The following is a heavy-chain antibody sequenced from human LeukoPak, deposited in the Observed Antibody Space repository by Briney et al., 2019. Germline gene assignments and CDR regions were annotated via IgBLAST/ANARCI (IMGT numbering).Heavy chain of an antibody. CDR2: ISSSSSYI. CDR1: GFTFSSYS. V-gene: IGHV3-21*01. Sequence: GGSLRLSCAASGFTFSSYSMNWVRQAPGKGLEWLSSISSSSSYIYYADSVKGRFTISRDNAKNSLYLQMNSLRAEVTAVYYCARAARTVTLAYWGQGTLLTVSS. CDR3: ARAARTVTLAY. J-gene: IGHJ4*02. D-gene: IGHD4-11*01.